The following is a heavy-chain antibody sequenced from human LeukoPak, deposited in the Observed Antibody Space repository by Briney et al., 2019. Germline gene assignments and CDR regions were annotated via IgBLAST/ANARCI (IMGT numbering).Heavy chain of an antibody. Sequence: PGGSLRLSCAASGFTFSSYWMNWVRQAPGKGLEWVSGINWNGGSTGYADSVKGRFTISRDNAKSSLYLQMNSLRVEDTALYYCARGGYASTYSFFDFCGQGTLVTVSS. V-gene: IGHV3-20*04. CDR3: ARGGYASTYSFFDF. J-gene: IGHJ4*02. D-gene: IGHD6-13*01. CDR1: GFTFSSYW. CDR2: INWNGGST.